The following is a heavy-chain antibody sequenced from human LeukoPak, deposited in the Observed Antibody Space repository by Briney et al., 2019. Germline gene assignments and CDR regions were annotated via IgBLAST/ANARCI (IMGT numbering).Heavy chain of an antibody. V-gene: IGHV3-23*01. CDR2: ISGSGGST. CDR1: GFTFSGYA. Sequence: PGGSLRLSCAASGFTFSGYAMSWVRHAPGKGLEWVSAISGSGGSTYYADSVKGRFTISRDNSKNTLYLQMNSLRAEDTAVYYCAKPPYYYDSSGYGWFDPWGQGTLVTVSS. D-gene: IGHD3-22*01. J-gene: IGHJ5*02. CDR3: AKPPYYYDSSGYGWFDP.